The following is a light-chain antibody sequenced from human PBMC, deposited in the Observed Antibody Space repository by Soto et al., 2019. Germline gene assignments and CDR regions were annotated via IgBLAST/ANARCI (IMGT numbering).Light chain of an antibody. CDR3: QQRSNWLFT. CDR2: DAS. V-gene: IGKV3-11*01. J-gene: IGKJ3*01. Sequence: EIVLTQSPATLSLSPGERATLSCRASQSVSSYLAWYQQKPGQAPRLLIYDASSRATGIPARFSGSGSGTDFPFTLSRLEAEGFAVFYCQQRSNWLFTFGPGTKVDIK. CDR1: QSVSSY.